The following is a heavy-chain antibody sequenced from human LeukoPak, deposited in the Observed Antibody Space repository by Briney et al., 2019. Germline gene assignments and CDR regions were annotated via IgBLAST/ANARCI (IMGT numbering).Heavy chain of an antibody. Sequence: GESLKISCKGSGYSFGSYWISWVRQMPGKGLEWLGIIYPGDSDTRYSPSFQGQVTISADKSVSTASLQWSSLQASDTAMYYCARRGGNSFDYWGQGTLVTVSS. D-gene: IGHD4-23*01. CDR1: GYSFGSYW. CDR2: IYPGDSDT. CDR3: ARRGGNSFDY. V-gene: IGHV5-51*01. J-gene: IGHJ4*02.